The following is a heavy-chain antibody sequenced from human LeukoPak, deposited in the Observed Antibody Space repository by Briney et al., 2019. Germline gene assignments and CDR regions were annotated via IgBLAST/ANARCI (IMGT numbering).Heavy chain of an antibody. Sequence: ASVKVSCKASGYTFTGYYMHWVRQAPGQGLEWMGWINPNSGGTNYAQKFQGRVTMTRDTSISTAYMELSRLRSDDTAVYYCARDDCSSTSYYYYYGMDVWGQGTTVTVSS. V-gene: IGHV1-2*02. CDR2: INPNSGGT. J-gene: IGHJ6*02. D-gene: IGHD2-2*01. CDR3: ARDDCSSTSYYYYYGMDV. CDR1: GYTFTGYY.